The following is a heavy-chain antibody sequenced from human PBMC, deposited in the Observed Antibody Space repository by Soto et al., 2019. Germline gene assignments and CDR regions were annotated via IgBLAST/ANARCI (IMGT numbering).Heavy chain of an antibody. J-gene: IGHJ4*02. CDR3: ARDLGVGMEDY. CDR1: GYTFTNYG. CDR2: ISAYNGNT. Sequence: ASVKVSCKASGYTFTNYGFSWVRQAPGQGLEWMGWISAYNGNTKYAQKLQGRVTMTTDTSTSTAYMELRSLRSDDTAVYYCARDLGVGMEDYWGQGTPVTSPQ. V-gene: IGHV1-18*01. D-gene: IGHD3-10*01.